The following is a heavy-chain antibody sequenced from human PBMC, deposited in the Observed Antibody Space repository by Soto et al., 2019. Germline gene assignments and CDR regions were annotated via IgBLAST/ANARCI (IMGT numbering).Heavy chain of an antibody. CDR1: GFTFSNYA. CDR2: ISGGAGRT. D-gene: IGHD4-17*01. J-gene: IGHJ4*02. Sequence: GGSLRLSCAASGFTFSNYAMSWVRQAPGKGLEWVSSISGGAGRTYYADSVKGRFAISRDNSKNTLYLQMNSLRAEDTAIYYCAKNSENYGDSKSDHWGQGTLVTVSS. V-gene: IGHV3-23*01. CDR3: AKNSENYGDSKSDH.